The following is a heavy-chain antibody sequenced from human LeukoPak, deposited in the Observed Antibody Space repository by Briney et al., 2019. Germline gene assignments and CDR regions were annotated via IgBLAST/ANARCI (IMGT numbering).Heavy chain of an antibody. CDR2: ITSSSSYI. CDR1: GFTFSSYS. CDR3: ARERGYSGYNRAWFDP. J-gene: IGHJ5*02. D-gene: IGHD5-12*01. Sequence: GGSLRLSCAASGFTFSSYSMNWVRQAPGKGLEWVSSITSSSSYISYEDSVKGRFTISRDNAKNSLYLQMNSLRDEDTALYYCARERGYSGYNRAWFDPWGQGTLVTVSS. V-gene: IGHV3-21*04.